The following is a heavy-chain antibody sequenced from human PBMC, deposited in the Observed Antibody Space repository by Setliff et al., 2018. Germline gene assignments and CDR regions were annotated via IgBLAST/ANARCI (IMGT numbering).Heavy chain of an antibody. Sequence: SETLSLTCTVSGGSISSHYWSWIRQPPGKGLEWIGNIYYSGSTNYNPSLKSRVTISVDTSKKQFSLKLNSATAADTAVYYCARLRGAFDYWGQGTLVTVSS. D-gene: IGHD3-16*01. CDR3: ARLRGAFDY. CDR2: IYYSGST. V-gene: IGHV4-59*11. J-gene: IGHJ4*02. CDR1: GGSISSHY.